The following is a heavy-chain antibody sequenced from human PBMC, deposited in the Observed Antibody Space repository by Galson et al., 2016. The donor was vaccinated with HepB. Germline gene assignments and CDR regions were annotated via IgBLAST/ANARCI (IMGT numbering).Heavy chain of an antibody. J-gene: IGHJ4*02. CDR1: KFTFNIYA. CDR3: ARGSQPPQWQLGGYFDY. D-gene: IGHD1-26*01. CDR2: ISGGGDTT. V-gene: IGHV3-23*01. Sequence: SLRLSCAASKFTFNIYAMSWVRQAPGKRLEWVSTISGGGDTTHYADSVKGRFTLSRDNSKNTLYLQMNSLRAEDTAVYYCARGSQPPQWQLGGYFDYWGQGTLVTVSS.